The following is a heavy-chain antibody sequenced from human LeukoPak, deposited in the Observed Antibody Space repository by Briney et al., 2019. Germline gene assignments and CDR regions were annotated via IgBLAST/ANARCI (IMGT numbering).Heavy chain of an antibody. D-gene: IGHD6-19*01. CDR1: GGSFSGYY. CDR3: ARGRSSGWSGAFDI. CDR2: INHSGST. Sequence: SETLSLTCAVYGGSFSGYYWSWIRQPPGKGLEWIGEINHSGSTNYNPSLKSRVTISVDTSKNQFSLKLSSVTVADTAVYYCARGRSSGWSGAFDIWGQGTMVTVSS. J-gene: IGHJ3*02. V-gene: IGHV4-34*01.